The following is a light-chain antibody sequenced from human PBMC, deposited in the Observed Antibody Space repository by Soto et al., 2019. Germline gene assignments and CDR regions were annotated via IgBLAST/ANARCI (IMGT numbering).Light chain of an antibody. CDR3: QSYDRSLSGAV. J-gene: IGLJ3*02. Sequence: QSVLTQPPSVSGVPGQRVTISCTGSSSNIGAGYDVHWYQQVPGTAPKLLIYGNNNRPSGVPDRFSGSRSGTSASLAITGLQAEDEADYYCQSYDRSLSGAVFGGGTKLTVL. CDR2: GNN. V-gene: IGLV1-40*01. CDR1: SSNIGAGYD.